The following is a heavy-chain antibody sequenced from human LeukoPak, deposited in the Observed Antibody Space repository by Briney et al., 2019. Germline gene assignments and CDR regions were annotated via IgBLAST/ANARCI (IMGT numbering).Heavy chain of an antibody. D-gene: IGHD3-16*02. CDR1: GFTFSTYS. V-gene: IGHV3-48*04. J-gene: IGHJ3*02. Sequence: PGGSLRLSCEASGFTFSTYSMNWVRQAPGKGLEWVSYISSASSTIYYADSVKGRFTISRDNAENSMYLQMNSLRAEDTAVYYCARGPHRGAFDIWGQGTMVTVSS. CDR2: ISSASSTI. CDR3: ARGPHRGAFDI.